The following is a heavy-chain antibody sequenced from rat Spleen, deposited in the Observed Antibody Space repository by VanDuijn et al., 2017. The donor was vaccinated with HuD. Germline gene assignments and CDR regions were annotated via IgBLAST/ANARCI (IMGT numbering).Heavy chain of an antibody. D-gene: IGHD1-2*01. V-gene: IGHV2S61*01. Sequence: QVQLKESGPGLVQPSQTLSLICTVSGFSLRSHGVIWVRQPPGMGLEWMGVIWGNGSPNYNSALKTRLSISRDTSKSQLFLQMNELQTEDTAMYFCARSDYSSPYYFDYWGQGVMVTVSS. J-gene: IGHJ2*01. CDR1: GFSLRSHG. CDR3: ARSDYSSPYYFDY. CDR2: IWGNGSP.